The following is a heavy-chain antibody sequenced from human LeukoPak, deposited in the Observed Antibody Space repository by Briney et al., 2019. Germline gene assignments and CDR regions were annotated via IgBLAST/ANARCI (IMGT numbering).Heavy chain of an antibody. CDR3: ARPVSSSDYDFWSGYLDYYYYMDV. Sequence: PSETLSLTCTVSGGSISSSSYYWGWIRQPPGKGREWIGSIYYSGSTYFNPSLKSRVTISVDTSKNQFSLKLSSVTAADTAVYYCARPVSSSDYDFWSGYLDYYYYMDVWGKGTTVTVSS. J-gene: IGHJ6*03. V-gene: IGHV4-39*01. CDR2: IYYSGST. CDR1: GGSISSSSYY. D-gene: IGHD3-3*01.